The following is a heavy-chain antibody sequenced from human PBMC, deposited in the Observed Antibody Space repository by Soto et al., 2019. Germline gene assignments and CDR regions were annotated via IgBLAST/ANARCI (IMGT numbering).Heavy chain of an antibody. CDR3: ARLVFHCLRGSCDEYNFYGLDV. V-gene: IGHV4-39*01. Sequence: SETLSLTCPVSGGSISSTDHYWGGIRQPPGKGLEWLGRIYYAGSTFHNPSLKRRATISVDTSRNQFSPRLSSVTASDTAVYYCARLVFHCLRGSCDEYNFYGLDVWGQGTTVTVSS. CDR1: GGSISSTDHY. D-gene: IGHD2-15*01. J-gene: IGHJ6*02. CDR2: IYYAGST.